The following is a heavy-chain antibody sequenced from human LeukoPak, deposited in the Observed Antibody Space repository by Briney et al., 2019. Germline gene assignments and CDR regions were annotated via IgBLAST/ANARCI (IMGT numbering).Heavy chain of an antibody. V-gene: IGHV3-30*18. CDR1: EFIFSTYG. J-gene: IGHJ4*02. D-gene: IGHD3-3*01. CDR3: AKGSAYADF. Sequence: PLRSLRLSCAASEFIFSTYGMHWVRQAPGKGPEWVAVISDDGSKKYHADSVKGRFTISRDNPKNTLSLQMNSLRAEDTAVYYCAKGSAYADFWGQGTLVTVST. CDR2: ISDDGSKK.